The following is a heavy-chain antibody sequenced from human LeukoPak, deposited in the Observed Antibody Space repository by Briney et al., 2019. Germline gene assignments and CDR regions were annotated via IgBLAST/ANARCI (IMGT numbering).Heavy chain of an antibody. J-gene: IGHJ4*02. CDR1: GGTFSSYA. Sequence: SVKVSCKASGGTFSSYAISWVRQAPGQGLEWMGGIIPIFGTANYAQKFQGRVTITADESTSTAYMELSSLRSEDTAVYYCARDEDIVVVPAAIGRYWGQGTLVTVSS. CDR3: ARDEDIVVVPAAIGRY. V-gene: IGHV1-69*13. CDR2: IIPIFGTA. D-gene: IGHD2-2*02.